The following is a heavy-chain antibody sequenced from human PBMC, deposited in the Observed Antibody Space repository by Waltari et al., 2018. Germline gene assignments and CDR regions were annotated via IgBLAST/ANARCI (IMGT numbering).Heavy chain of an antibody. CDR2: INHSGST. Sequence: QVQLQQWGAGLLKPSETLSLTCAVYGGSFSGYYWSWIRQPPGKGLEWIGEINHSGSTNYNPSHKSRVTISVDTSNNQFSLKLSSVTAADTAVYYCARGISFDYWGQGTLVTVSS. J-gene: IGHJ4*02. V-gene: IGHV4-34*01. CDR3: ARGISFDY. CDR1: GGSFSGYY.